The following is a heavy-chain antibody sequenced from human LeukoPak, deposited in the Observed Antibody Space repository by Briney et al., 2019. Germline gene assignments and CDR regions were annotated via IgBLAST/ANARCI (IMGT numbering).Heavy chain of an antibody. D-gene: IGHD6-25*01. CDR2: ISRSDGTT. V-gene: IGHV3-23*01. CDR1: GFTFSTSA. J-gene: IGHJ4*02. Sequence: PGGSLRLSCAASGFTFSTSAMNWVRQAPGKGLAWVATISRSDGTTNYAGSVKGRFTISRDNSKNIVSRQINSLRAEDTAVYYCTREYPSIAAAGDWGQGTLVTVSS. CDR3: TREYPSIAAAGD.